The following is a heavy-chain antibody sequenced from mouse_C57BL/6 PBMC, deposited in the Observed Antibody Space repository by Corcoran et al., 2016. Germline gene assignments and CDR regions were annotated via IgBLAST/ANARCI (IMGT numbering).Heavy chain of an antibody. V-gene: IGHV1-76*01. D-gene: IGHD2-1*01. CDR3: ARQGIYGNYIDY. CDR2: IYPGSGNT. Sequence: QVQLKQSGAELVRPGASVKLSCKASGYTFTDYYINWVKQRPGQGLEWIARIYPGSGNTYYNEKFKGKATLTAEKSSSTAYMQLSSLTSEDSAVYFCARQGIYGNYIDYWGQGTTLTVSS. J-gene: IGHJ2*01. CDR1: GYTFTDYY.